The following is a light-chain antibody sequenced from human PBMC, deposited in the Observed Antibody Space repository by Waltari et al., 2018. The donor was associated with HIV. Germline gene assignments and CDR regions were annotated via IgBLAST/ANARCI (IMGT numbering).Light chain of an antibody. Sequence: NFMLTPPHSVSESPGKTVTISCTRSSGSIASNYVQWYQHRPGSSPTTVIYKDDQRPSGVPDPFSCSIDSSSNSASLTISGLRPEDEADYYCQSYDNDNPVPFGGGTKLTVL. J-gene: IGLJ2*01. CDR3: QSYDNDNPVP. V-gene: IGLV6-57*01. CDR1: SGSIASNY. CDR2: KDD.